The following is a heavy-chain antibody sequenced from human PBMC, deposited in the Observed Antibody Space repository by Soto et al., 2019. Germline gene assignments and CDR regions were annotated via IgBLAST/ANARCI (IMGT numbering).Heavy chain of an antibody. CDR3: ARPAAAGTHNWFDP. D-gene: IGHD6-13*01. CDR1: GGTFSSYA. J-gene: IGHJ5*02. CDR2: IIPIFGTA. Sequence: QVQLVQSGAEVKKPGSSVKVSCKASGGTFSSYAISWVRQAPGQGLEWMGGIIPIFGTANYAQKFQGRVTITADESTSTADMELSSLRSEDTAVYYCARPAAAGTHNWFDPWGQGTLVTVSS. V-gene: IGHV1-69*01.